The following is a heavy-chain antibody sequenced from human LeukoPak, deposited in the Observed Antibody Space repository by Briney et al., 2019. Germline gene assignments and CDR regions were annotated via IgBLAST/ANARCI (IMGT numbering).Heavy chain of an antibody. V-gene: IGHV4-34*01. CDR2: IDHRGDT. Sequence: PSETLSLTCAVYVGSSILYYWCWIRQSPGKRLGWIAEIDHRGDTNYNPSVKSRVTISVDTSKNQFSLKVRSLSAADTAVYYCARGATISETGYFDFWGQGTLVTVSS. J-gene: IGHJ4*03. CDR3: ARGATISETGYFDF. CDR1: VGSSILYY. D-gene: IGHD5-24*01.